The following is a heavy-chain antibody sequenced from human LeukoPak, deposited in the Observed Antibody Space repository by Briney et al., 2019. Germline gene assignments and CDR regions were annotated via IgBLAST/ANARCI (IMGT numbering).Heavy chain of an antibody. CDR1: GYTFTSYG. D-gene: IGHD3-16*02. CDR3: ARSSDYVWGRYPSLRTPKYGMAV. J-gene: IGHJ6*02. V-gene: IGHV1-18*01. CDR2: ISAYNGNT. Sequence: GASVKVSCKSSGYTFTSYGISWVRQAPGQGLEWMGWISAYNGNTNYSQKLQGRVTMTTDTSTSTAYMELRSLRPDDTAVYYCARSSDYVWGRYPSLRTPKYGMAVWGQATTVTASS.